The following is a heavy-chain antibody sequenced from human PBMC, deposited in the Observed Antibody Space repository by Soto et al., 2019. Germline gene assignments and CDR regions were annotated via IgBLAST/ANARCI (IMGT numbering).Heavy chain of an antibody. J-gene: IGHJ5*02. CDR2: IYWNDDK. CDR3: AHRRTVRGVIGS. CDR1: GFSLSTSGVG. V-gene: IGHV2-5*01. Sequence: QITLKESGPTLVKPIQTLTLTCTFSGFSLSTSGVGVGWIRQPPGKALEWLALIYWNDDKRYSPSLKSRLTITKDTSKNQVVLTMTNMDPVDTATYYCAHRRTVRGVIGSWGQGTLVTVSS. D-gene: IGHD3-10*01.